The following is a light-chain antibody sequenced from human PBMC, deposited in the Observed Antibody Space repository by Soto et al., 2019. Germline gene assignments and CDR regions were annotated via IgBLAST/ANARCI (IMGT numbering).Light chain of an antibody. V-gene: IGLV2-14*01. CDR1: SRDVGGYNY. Sequence: QSALTQPASVSGSPGQSITISCTGTSRDVGGYNYVSWYQLHPGKAPKLMVYEVSSRPSGASNRFSVSKSGNTASLTISELQSEDQADYDFSSYTSSTAYVFGSGTNVTVL. CDR2: EVS. J-gene: IGLJ1*01. CDR3: SSYTSSTAYV.